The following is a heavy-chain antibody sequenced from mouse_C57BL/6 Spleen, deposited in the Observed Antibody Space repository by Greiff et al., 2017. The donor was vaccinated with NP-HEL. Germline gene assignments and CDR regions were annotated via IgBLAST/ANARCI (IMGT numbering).Heavy chain of an antibody. CDR1: GYAFSSSW. V-gene: IGHV1-82*01. Sequence: QVQLKQSGPELVKPGASVKISCKASGYAFSSSWMNWVKQRPGKGLEWIGRIYPGDGDTNYNGKFKGKATLTADKSSSTAYMQLSSLTSEDSAVYFCARHDYGGGFAYWGQGTLVTVSA. D-gene: IGHD2-4*01. J-gene: IGHJ3*01. CDR2: IYPGDGDT. CDR3: ARHDYGGGFAY.